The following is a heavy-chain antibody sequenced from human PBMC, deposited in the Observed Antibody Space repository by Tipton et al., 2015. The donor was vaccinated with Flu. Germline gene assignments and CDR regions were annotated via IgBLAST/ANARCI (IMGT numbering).Heavy chain of an antibody. Sequence: TLSLTCTVSGGSISSYYWSWIRQPPGKGLEWIGYIYYSGSTNYNPSLKSRVTISVDTSKNQSSLKLSSVTAADTAVYYCARGIGQDLYYYYGMDVWGHGATVTVSS. CDR3: ARGIGQDLYYYYGMDV. CDR2: IYYSGST. D-gene: IGHD2-15*01. CDR1: GGSISSYY. J-gene: IGHJ6*02. V-gene: IGHV4-59*01.